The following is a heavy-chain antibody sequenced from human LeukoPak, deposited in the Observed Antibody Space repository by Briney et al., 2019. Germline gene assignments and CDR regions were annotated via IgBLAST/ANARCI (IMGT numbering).Heavy chain of an antibody. V-gene: IGHV3-30-3*01. D-gene: IGHD3-22*01. CDR2: ISYDGSEK. CDR1: GFTFSSHA. CDR3: AREGNSGYYPY. Sequence: PGRSLRLSCSVSGFTFSSHAMHWVRQAPGKGLEWVAVISYDGSEKHYADPVKGRFTISRDNSKNTLYLQMSSLRAEDTAMYYCAREGNSGYYPYWGQGILVTVSS. J-gene: IGHJ4*02.